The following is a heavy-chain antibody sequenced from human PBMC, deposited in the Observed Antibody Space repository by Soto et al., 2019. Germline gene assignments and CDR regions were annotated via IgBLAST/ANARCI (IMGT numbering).Heavy chain of an antibody. Sequence: SYTLCLPFTVSGGSVTNSSYYWGSIRQSPGNGLEWIGIVYYRGRSYSKSSVKTRDTISVATSKNQFSLNLNSVTASDTAVYFGVSQRTTVTTQAHLDYCGQGALVT. CDR1: GGSVTNSSYY. CDR2: VYYRGRS. CDR3: VSQRTTVTTQAHLDY. D-gene: IGHD4-17*01. J-gene: IGHJ4*02. V-gene: IGHV4-39*01.